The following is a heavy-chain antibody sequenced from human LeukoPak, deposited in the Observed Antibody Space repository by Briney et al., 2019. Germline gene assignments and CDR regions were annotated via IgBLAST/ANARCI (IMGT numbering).Heavy chain of an antibody. J-gene: IGHJ4*02. CDR2: IYHSGST. D-gene: IGHD5-12*01. Sequence: SETLSLTCTVSGYSISSGYYWGWIRQPPGKGLEWIGSIYHSGSTYYNPSLKSRVTISVDTSKNQFSLKLSSVTAADTAVYYCARVAGYLPDYWGQGTLVTVSS. CDR1: GYSISSGYY. V-gene: IGHV4-38-2*02. CDR3: ARVAGYLPDY.